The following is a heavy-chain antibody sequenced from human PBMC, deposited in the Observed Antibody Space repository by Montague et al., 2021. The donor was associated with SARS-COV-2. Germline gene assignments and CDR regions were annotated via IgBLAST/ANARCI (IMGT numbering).Heavy chain of an antibody. Sequence: CAISGDSDSGNSAAWNWKRQSSSRGLEWLGRTYYRSKWYNDYAVSVKGRITINPDTSKNQFSLQLNSVTPEDTAVYYCARGSSGYYTPRPFDYWGQGTLVTVSS. CDR1: GDSDSGNSAA. V-gene: IGHV6-1*01. D-gene: IGHD3-22*01. CDR3: ARGSSGYYTPRPFDY. CDR2: TYYRSKWYN. J-gene: IGHJ4*02.